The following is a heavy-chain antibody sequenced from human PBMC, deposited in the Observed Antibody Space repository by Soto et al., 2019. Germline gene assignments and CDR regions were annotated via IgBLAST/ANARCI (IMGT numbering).Heavy chain of an antibody. CDR3: ARLDDYKFDS. CDR1: GGSVSSGSYY. D-gene: IGHD4-4*01. J-gene: IGHJ4*02. V-gene: IGHV4-61*01. CDR2: IYFSGTT. Sequence: QVQLQESGPGLVKPSETLSLTCTVSGGSVSSGSYYWSWIRQPPGKGLEWIGYIYFSGTTNYNPSLQSRVTISVDTSKSQFSLRLSSVTAADTAVYYCARLDDYKFDSWGQGALVTVSS.